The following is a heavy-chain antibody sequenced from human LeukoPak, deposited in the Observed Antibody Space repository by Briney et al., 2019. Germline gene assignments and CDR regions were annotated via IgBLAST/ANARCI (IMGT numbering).Heavy chain of an antibody. CDR2: IYYSGNT. CDR3: ARNRLIGGYSYGPENWFDP. CDR1: GVSISSSNSY. Sequence: SETLSLTCTVSGVSISSSNSYWGWIRQPPGKGLEWIGSIYYSGNTYYNASLKSQVSISIDTSKNQFSLRLTSVTAADTAVYYCARNRLIGGYSYGPENWFDPWGQGTLVTVSS. J-gene: IGHJ5*02. V-gene: IGHV4-39*01. D-gene: IGHD5-18*01.